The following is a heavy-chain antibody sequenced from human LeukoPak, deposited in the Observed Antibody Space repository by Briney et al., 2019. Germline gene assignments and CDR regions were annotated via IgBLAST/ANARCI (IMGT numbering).Heavy chain of an antibody. Sequence: SETLSLTCAVYGGSFSGYYWSWIRQPPGKGLEWIGEINHSGSTNYNPSLKSRVTISVDASKNQFSLKLSSVTAADTAVYYCARGRDEIAAAFFDYWGQGTLVTVSS. CDR3: ARGRDEIAAAFFDY. CDR1: GGSFSGYY. V-gene: IGHV4-34*01. CDR2: INHSGST. J-gene: IGHJ4*02. D-gene: IGHD6-13*01.